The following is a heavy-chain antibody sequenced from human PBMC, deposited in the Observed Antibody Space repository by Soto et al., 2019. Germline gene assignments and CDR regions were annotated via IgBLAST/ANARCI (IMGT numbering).Heavy chain of an antibody. V-gene: IGHV3-30*18. D-gene: IGHD6-6*01. CDR3: AKDRGEYSSSLTLYYYYGMDV. Sequence: GWSLRLSCAASGFTFSSYGMHWVRQAPGKGLEWVAVISYDGSNKYYADSVKGRFTISRDNSKNTLYLQMNSLRAEDTAVYYCAKDRGEYSSSLTLYYYYGMDVWGQGTTVTVSS. J-gene: IGHJ6*02. CDR1: GFTFSSYG. CDR2: ISYDGSNK.